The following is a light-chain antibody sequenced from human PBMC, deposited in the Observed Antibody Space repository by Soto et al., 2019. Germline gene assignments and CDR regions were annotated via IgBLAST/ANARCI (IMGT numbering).Light chain of an antibody. V-gene: IGKV3D-15*01. Sequence: EIVMTQSPATLSVSPGERATLSCRASQSVSFYFAWYQQKPGQAPRLLIYDASYRAPGIPARFSGSGSGTEFTLTITSLQPEDFATYYCLQHNTYPLTFGGGTKVDIK. CDR1: QSVSFY. J-gene: IGKJ4*01. CDR3: LQHNTYPLT. CDR2: DAS.